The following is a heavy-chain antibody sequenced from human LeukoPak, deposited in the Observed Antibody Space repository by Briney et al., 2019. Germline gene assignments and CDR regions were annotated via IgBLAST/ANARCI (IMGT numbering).Heavy chain of an antibody. CDR2: ISSSGSTI. CDR1: GFTVSSNS. D-gene: IGHD4-17*01. Sequence: PGGSLRLSCTVSGFTVSSNSMSWIRQAPGKGLEWVSYISSSGSTIYYADSVKGRFTISRDNAKNSLYLQMNSLRAEDTAVYYCARDLMTTGGAYFDYWGQGTLVTVSS. J-gene: IGHJ4*02. V-gene: IGHV3-11*01. CDR3: ARDLMTTGGAYFDY.